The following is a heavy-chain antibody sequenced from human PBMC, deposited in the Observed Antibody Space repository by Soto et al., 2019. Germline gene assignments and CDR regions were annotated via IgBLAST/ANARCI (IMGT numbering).Heavy chain of an antibody. V-gene: IGHV5-51*01. Sequence: GESLKISCNGSGYSFTSYWIGWVRQMPGKGLEWMGIIYPGDSDTRYSPSFQGQVTISADKSISTAYLQWSSLKASDTAMYYCARRLKAVAAHVGAYYFDYWGQGTLVTVSS. CDR3: ARRLKAVAAHVGAYYFDY. CDR1: GYSFTSYW. D-gene: IGHD6-19*01. J-gene: IGHJ4*02. CDR2: IYPGDSDT.